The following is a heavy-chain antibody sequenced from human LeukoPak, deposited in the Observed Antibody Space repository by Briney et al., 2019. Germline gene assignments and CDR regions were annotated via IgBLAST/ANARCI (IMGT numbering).Heavy chain of an antibody. D-gene: IGHD3-22*01. Sequence: ASVKVSCKASGYTFTGYYKHWVRQAPGQGLEWMGWINPNSGGTNYAQKFQGRVTMTEDTSTDTAYMELSSLRSEDTAVYYCATGGYDSSGLYFDYWGQGTLVTVSS. CDR1: GYTFTGYY. CDR3: ATGGYDSSGLYFDY. J-gene: IGHJ4*02. CDR2: INPNSGGT. V-gene: IGHV1-2*02.